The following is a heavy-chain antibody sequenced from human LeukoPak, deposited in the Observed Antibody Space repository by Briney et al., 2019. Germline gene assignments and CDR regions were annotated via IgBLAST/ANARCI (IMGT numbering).Heavy chain of an antibody. CDR2: IYYSGST. J-gene: IGHJ4*02. V-gene: IGHV4-30-4*08. Sequence: SETLPLTCTVSGGSISSGGYYWSWIRQHPGKGLEWIGYIYYSGSTYYNPSLKSRVTISVDTSKNQFSLKLSSVTAADTAVYYCARGRGGSYYYFDYWGQGTLVTVSS. CDR3: ARGRGGSYYYFDY. CDR1: GGSISSGGYY. D-gene: IGHD1-26*01.